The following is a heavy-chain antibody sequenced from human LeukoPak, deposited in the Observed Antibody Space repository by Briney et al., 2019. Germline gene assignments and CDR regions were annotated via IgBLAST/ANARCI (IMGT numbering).Heavy chain of an antibody. Sequence: SETLSLTCTVSGGSISSYHWSWIRQPPGKGLEWIGYIYYSGSTNYNPSLKSRVTISVDTSKNQFSLKLSSVTAADTAVYYCARDNIDYYGMDVWGQGTTVTVSS. CDR2: IYYSGST. J-gene: IGHJ6*02. V-gene: IGHV4-59*01. CDR3: ARDNIDYYGMDV. CDR1: GGSISSYH.